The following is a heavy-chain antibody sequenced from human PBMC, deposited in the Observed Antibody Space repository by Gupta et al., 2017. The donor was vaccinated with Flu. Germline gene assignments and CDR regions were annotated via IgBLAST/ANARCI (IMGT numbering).Heavy chain of an antibody. J-gene: IGHJ6*02. CDR3: ARMTGYGSGWGDYYYYGMDV. CDR2: ISAYNGNT. D-gene: IGHD3-10*01. Sequence: QVQLVQSGAEVKKPGASVKVSCKAPGYTFTSYGISWVRQAPGQGLEWMGWISAYNGNTNYAQKLQGRVTMTTETSTSTAYMGLRSLRSDDTAVYYCARMTGYGSGWGDYYYYGMDVWGQGTTVTVSS. CDR1: GYTFTSYG. V-gene: IGHV1-18*01.